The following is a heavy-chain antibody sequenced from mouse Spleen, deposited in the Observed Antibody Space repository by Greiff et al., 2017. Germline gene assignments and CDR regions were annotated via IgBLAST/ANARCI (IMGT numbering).Heavy chain of an antibody. J-gene: IGHJ4*01. CDR3: ARHEGSIYYGNPEAMDY. V-gene: IGHV2-6-1*01. CDR2: IWSDGST. D-gene: IGHD2-1*01. CDR1: GFSLTSYG. Sequence: VQLKETGPGLVAPSQSLSITCTVSGFSLTSYGVHWVRQPPGKGLEWLVVIWSDGSTNYNSALKSRLSISKDNSKSQVFLKMNSLQTDDTAMYYCARHEGSIYYGNPEAMDYWGQGTSVTVSS.